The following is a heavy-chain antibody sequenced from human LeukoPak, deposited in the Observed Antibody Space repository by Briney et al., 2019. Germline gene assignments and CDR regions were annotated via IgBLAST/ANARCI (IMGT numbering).Heavy chain of an antibody. CDR1: GGSISSYD. D-gene: IGHD3-3*01. CDR3: ARVRFLEWYKEYYFDS. V-gene: IGHV4-59*01. J-gene: IGHJ4*02. Sequence: SETLSLTCTVSGGSISSYDWSWIRQPPGKGLEWIGYMYYSGSTNYNPSLKSRVTMSVDTSKKQFSLKLHSVTAADTAVYYCARVRFLEWYKEYYFDSWGQGTLVTVSS. CDR2: MYYSGST.